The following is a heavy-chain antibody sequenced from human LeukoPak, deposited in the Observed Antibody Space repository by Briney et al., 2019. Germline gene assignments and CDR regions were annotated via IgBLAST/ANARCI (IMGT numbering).Heavy chain of an antibody. D-gene: IGHD6-19*01. CDR2: ISGSGGKT. CDR1: GFTFSTYA. Sequence: GGSLRLSCAASGFTFSTYAMSWVRQAPVKGLEWVSGISGSGGKTFYTDAVKGRFTISRDNSKSTLYLQMNSLRAEDTAVYYCAKDDHGGSGWRDYFDYWGQGTLVTVSS. V-gene: IGHV3-23*01. J-gene: IGHJ4*02. CDR3: AKDDHGGSGWRDYFDY.